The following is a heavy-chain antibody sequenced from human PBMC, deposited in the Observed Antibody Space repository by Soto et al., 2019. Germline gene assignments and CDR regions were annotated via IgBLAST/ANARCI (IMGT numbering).Heavy chain of an antibody. CDR3: ASLYCSGGSCYLPYV. V-gene: IGHV5-51*01. Sequence: GESLRISCKGSGYSFTSYWIGWVRQMPGKGLEWMGIIYPGASDTRYSPSFQGQVTISADKSISTAYLQWSSLKASDTAMYYCASLYCSGGSCYLPYVWGQGTTVTVS. CDR1: GYSFTSYW. CDR2: IYPGASDT. D-gene: IGHD2-15*01. J-gene: IGHJ6*02.